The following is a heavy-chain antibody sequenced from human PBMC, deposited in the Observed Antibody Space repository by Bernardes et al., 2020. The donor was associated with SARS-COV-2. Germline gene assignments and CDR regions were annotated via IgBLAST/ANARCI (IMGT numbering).Heavy chain of an antibody. Sequence: GGSLRLSCVASGFTFSNYWMHWVRQTPGEGLVWVSRINSGGGTTNYADSVKGRFTTSRDNAKNTVYLQMNSLRAEDTAVYYCTRGGGDEHNYVVGYWGQGTLVTVSS. CDR1: GFTFSNYW. V-gene: IGHV3-74*01. D-gene: IGHD3-16*01. J-gene: IGHJ4*02. CDR3: TRGGGDEHNYVVGY. CDR2: INSGGGTT.